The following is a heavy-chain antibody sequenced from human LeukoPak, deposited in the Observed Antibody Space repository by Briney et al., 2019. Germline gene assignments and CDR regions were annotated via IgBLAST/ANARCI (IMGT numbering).Heavy chain of an antibody. CDR3: ARVRRGGSYYVWDY. CDR1: GDSISSGDYY. Sequence: PSQTLSLTCTVSGDSISSGDYYWSWIRQPPGKGLEWIGYIYYSGSTNYNPSLKSRVTISVDTSKNQFSLKLSSVTAADTAVYYCARVRRGGSYYVWDYWGQGTLVTVSS. D-gene: IGHD1-26*01. CDR2: IYYSGST. V-gene: IGHV4-61*08. J-gene: IGHJ4*02.